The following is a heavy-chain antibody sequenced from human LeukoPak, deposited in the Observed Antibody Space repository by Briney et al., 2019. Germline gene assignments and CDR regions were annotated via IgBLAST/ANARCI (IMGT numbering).Heavy chain of an antibody. V-gene: IGHV3-33*03. CDR3: AKYSSSRTRFFDY. CDR1: GFTFSSYG. CDR2: IWFDGSNK. D-gene: IGHD6-6*01. Sequence: PGRSLGLSCAASGFTFSSYGMHWVRQAPGKGLEWVAVIWFDGSNKYYADSVKGRFTISRDNAKNSLYLQMNSLRAEDTAVYYCAKYSSSRTRFFDYWGQGTLVTVSS. J-gene: IGHJ4*02.